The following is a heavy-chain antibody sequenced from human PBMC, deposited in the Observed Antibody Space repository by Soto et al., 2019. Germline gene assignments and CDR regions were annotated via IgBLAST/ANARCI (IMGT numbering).Heavy chain of an antibody. Sequence: QLQLQESGPGLVKPSETLSLTCTVSGGSISSSSYYWGWIRQPPGKGLEWIGSIYYSGSTYYNPSLKSRVTISVDTSKNQFSLKLSSVTAADTAVYYCARHPRSPMVRGVTGYFQHWGQGTLVTVSS. CDR1: GGSISSSSYY. CDR3: ARHPRSPMVRGVTGYFQH. V-gene: IGHV4-39*01. J-gene: IGHJ1*01. D-gene: IGHD3-10*01. CDR2: IYYSGST.